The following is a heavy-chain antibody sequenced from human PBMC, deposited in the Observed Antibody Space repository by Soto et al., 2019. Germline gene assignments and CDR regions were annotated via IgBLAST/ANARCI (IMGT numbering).Heavy chain of an antibody. CDR3: ARDPHDFWSRYFDY. D-gene: IGHD3-3*01. CDR2: ISSSSSYI. J-gene: IGHJ4*02. CDR1: GFTFSSYS. V-gene: IGHV3-21*01. Sequence: GGSLRLSCAASGFTFSSYSMNWVRQAPGKGLEWVSSISSSSSYIYYADSVKGRFTISRDNAKNSLYLQMNSLRAEDTAVYYCARDPHDFWSRYFDYWGQGTLVTVSS.